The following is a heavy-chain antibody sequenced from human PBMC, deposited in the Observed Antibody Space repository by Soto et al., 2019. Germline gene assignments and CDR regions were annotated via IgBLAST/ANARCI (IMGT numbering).Heavy chain of an antibody. D-gene: IGHD3-3*01. V-gene: IGHV3-21*01. J-gene: IGHJ4*02. CDR2: ISSSSSYI. CDR3: ARDPNDFWSGYSFDY. Sequence: KPGGSLRLSCAASGFTFSSYSMNWVRQAPGKGLEWVSSISSSSSYIYYADSVKGRFTISRDNAKNSLYLQMNSLRAEDTAVYYCARDPNDFWSGYSFDYWGQGTLVTVSS. CDR1: GFTFSSYS.